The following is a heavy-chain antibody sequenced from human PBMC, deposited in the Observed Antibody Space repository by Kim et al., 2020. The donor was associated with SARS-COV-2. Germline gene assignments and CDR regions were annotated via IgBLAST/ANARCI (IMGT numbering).Heavy chain of an antibody. CDR2: ISGSGGST. V-gene: IGHV3-23*01. D-gene: IGHD2-2*01. CDR3: AKGRYCSSTSCPNYYYYYMDV. J-gene: IGHJ6*03. CDR1: GFTFSSYA. Sequence: GGSLRLSCAASGFTFSSYAMSWVRQAPGKGLEWVSAISGSGGSTYYADSVKGRFTISRDNSKNTLYLQMNSLRAEDTAVYYCAKGRYCSSTSCPNYYYYYMDVWGKGTTVTVSS.